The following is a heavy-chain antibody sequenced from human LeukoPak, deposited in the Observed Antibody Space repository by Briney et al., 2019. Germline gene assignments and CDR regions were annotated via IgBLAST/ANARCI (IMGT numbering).Heavy chain of an antibody. Sequence: PSETLSLTCNVSGGSISSGGYYWSWIRQHPGKGLEWIGYIYYSGSTDYNPSLKSRFTMSVDTSKNQFSLKLSSVTAADTAVYYCASADYDMAFDIWGQGTMVTVSS. V-gene: IGHV4-31*03. CDR1: GGSISSGGYY. J-gene: IGHJ3*02. D-gene: IGHD3-9*01. CDR3: ASADYDMAFDI. CDR2: IYYSGST.